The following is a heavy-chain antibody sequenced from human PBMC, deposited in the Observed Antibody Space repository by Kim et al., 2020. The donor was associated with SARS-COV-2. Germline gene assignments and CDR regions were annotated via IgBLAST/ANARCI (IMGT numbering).Heavy chain of an antibody. Sequence: GESLKISCTASGYSFTNYWIGWVRQMPGKGLEWMGIIYPGDSDTKYSPSFQGQVTISADESLSTGYLQWRSLKASDTATYYCARAPSGTPTPYYFDFLGQ. V-gene: IGHV5-51*01. J-gene: IGHJ4*02. CDR3: ARAPSGTPTPYYFDF. CDR1: GYSFTNYW. CDR2: IYPGDSDT. D-gene: IGHD1-26*01.